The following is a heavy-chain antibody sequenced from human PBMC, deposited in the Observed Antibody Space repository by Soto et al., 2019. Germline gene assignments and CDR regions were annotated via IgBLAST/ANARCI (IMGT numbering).Heavy chain of an antibody. CDR3: AHKGPEDWPLDY. Sequence: QITLKESGPTLVRPTQTLTLTCAFSGFSLSTSGVGVGWIRQPPGKALEWLAVIYWDDSKHYSPSLRSRHTITKDTSKNQVVLTMTNMDPMETGTYYCAHKGPEDWPLDYWGQGTLVTVSS. J-gene: IGHJ4*02. D-gene: IGHD3-9*01. CDR1: GFSLSTSGVG. CDR2: IYWDDSK. V-gene: IGHV2-5*02.